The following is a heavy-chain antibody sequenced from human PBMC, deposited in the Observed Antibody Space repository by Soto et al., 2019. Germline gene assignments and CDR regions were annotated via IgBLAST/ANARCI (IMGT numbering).Heavy chain of an antibody. V-gene: IGHV1-18*01. CDR1: GYTFTSYG. J-gene: IGHJ6*02. D-gene: IGHD3-22*01. CDR2: ISAYNGNT. Sequence: GASVKVSCKASGYTFTSYGISWVRQAPGQGLEGMGWISAYNGNTNYAQKLQGRVTMTTDTSTSTAYMELRSLRSDDTAVYYCARRVSYYDSSGYYYPWYYGMDVWGQGTTVTVSS. CDR3: ARRVSYYDSSGYYYPWYYGMDV.